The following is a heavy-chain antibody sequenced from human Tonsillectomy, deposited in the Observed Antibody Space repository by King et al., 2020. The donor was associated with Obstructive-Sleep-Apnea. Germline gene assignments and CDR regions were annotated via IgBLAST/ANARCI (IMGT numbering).Heavy chain of an antibody. CDR3: ARDRGGAGPTTTDY. D-gene: IGHD1-26*01. Sequence: DVQLVESGGGLVQPGGSLRLSCAASGFTFRTPWMNWVRQAPGKGLVWVARINSDVMSSIYAGFVKGRFTISRDNAKNTLYLQMNSLGAEDTAVYYCARDRGGAGPTTTDYWGQGTLVTVSS. CDR2: INSDVMSS. CDR1: GFTFRTPW. V-gene: IGHV3-74*01. J-gene: IGHJ4*02.